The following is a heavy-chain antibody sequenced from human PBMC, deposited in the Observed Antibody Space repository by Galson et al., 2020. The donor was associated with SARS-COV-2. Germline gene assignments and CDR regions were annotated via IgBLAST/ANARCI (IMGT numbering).Heavy chain of an antibody. J-gene: IGHJ6*02. D-gene: IGHD3-22*01. Sequence: GGYLSLSCAASGLKFSAYAMHWIRQAPGQGLDWAAVISYDGSNEYYADSVKGRFTISRDSSRTTLYLQMTSLRGEDTAVYHCARALSGYTYGMDVWGQGTTVTVSS. CDR2: ISYDGSNE. CDR1: GLKFSAYA. CDR3: ARALSGYTYGMDV. V-gene: IGHV3-30*04.